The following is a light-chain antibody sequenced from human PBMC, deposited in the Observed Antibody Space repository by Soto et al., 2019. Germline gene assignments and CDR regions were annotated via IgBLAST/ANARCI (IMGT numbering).Light chain of an antibody. J-gene: IGLJ2*01. CDR1: SSDVGRYNY. Sequence: QSALTQPASVSGSPGQSITISCTGTSSDVGRYNYVSWYQQHPGKAPKLMIYDVNNRPSGISNRFSGSKSGNTASLTISGLQAEDEADYYCSSYTYSSTLVFGGGTKLTVL. CDR3: SSYTYSSTLV. V-gene: IGLV2-14*01. CDR2: DVN.